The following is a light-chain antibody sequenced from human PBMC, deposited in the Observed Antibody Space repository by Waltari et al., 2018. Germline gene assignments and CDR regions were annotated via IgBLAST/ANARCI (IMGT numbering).Light chain of an antibody. J-gene: IGKJ4*01. V-gene: IGKV3-20*01. CDR2: GTS. Sequence: EVVLTQSPGTLSLSPGERATLSCRASQNIRSNYLAWYQQRPGQAPRLLIYGTSTRASCIPDRFSGSGSGTDFTLTITRLEPEDFAVYYCQQYVSSPLTFGGGTRVEIK. CDR1: QNIRSNY. CDR3: QQYVSSPLT.